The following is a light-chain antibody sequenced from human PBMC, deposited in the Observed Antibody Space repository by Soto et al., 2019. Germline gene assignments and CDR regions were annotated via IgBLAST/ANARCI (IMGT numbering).Light chain of an antibody. CDR3: QQYNSWPPEGT. CDR1: QSVTTN. J-gene: IGKJ1*01. Sequence: ETVMTQYPATLSVSPGERATLSCRVSQSVTTNLAWYQLKPGQGPRLLIYGASTRATGVRARFSGSGSGTEFTLTISSLQSEDFAVYYCQQYNSWPPEGTFGQGTKVEIK. V-gene: IGKV3-15*01. CDR2: GAS.